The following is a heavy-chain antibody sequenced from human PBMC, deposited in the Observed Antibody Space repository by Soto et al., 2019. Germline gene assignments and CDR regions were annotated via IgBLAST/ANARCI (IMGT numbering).Heavy chain of an antibody. D-gene: IGHD6-19*01. J-gene: IGHJ5*02. Sequence: SETLSLTCAVSGGSISSGGYSWSWIRQPPGKGLEWIGYIYHSGSTYYNPSLKSRVTISVDRSKNQFSLKLSSVTAADTAVYYCARAGIAVAGTGYNWFDPWGQGTLVTVSS. CDR1: GGSISSGGYS. CDR2: IYHSGST. CDR3: ARAGIAVAGTGYNWFDP. V-gene: IGHV4-30-2*01.